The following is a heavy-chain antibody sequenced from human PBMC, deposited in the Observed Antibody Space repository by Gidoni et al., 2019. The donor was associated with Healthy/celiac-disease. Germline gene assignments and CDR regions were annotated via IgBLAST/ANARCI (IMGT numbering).Heavy chain of an antibody. CDR3: ARGGRGYYRELGY. CDR2: ISYDGSNK. CDR1: GFTFSSYA. J-gene: IGHJ4*02. Sequence: QVQLVESGGGVVQPGRSLRLSCAASGFTFSSYAMHWVRQAPGKGLEWVAVISYDGSNKYYADSVKGRFTISRDNSKNTLYLQMNSLRAEDTAVYYCARGGRGYYRELGYWGQGTLVTVSS. V-gene: IGHV3-30-3*01. D-gene: IGHD3-3*01.